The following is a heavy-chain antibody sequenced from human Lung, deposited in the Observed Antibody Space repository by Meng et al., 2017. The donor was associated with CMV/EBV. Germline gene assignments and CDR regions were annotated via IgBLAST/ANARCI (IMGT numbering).Heavy chain of an antibody. CDR2: IPHRGSS. CDR1: GDPITNHNG. D-gene: IGHD3-10*01. J-gene: IGHJ1*01. Sequence: VPVRGSGPVLGTPSETLYLPFAVSGDPITNHNGLAWVRQPPGKGLEWIGEIPHRGSSAYNPSLKSRVSMSIDQSKNQFSLKLTSVTAADTAVYHCLRRSGGSVWGQGTLVTVSS. CDR3: LRRSGGSV. V-gene: IGHV4-4*02.